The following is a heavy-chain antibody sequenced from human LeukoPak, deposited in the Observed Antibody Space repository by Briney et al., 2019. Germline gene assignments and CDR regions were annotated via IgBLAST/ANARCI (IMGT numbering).Heavy chain of an antibody. CDR3: ARGLPGRDAFDV. CDR2: VFYSGNT. CDR1: GGSISSFY. V-gene: IGHV4-59*13. D-gene: IGHD3-16*01. Sequence: PSETLSLTCTVSGGSISSFYWNWIPQPPRKGLEWVGYVFYSGNTNYNPSLGSRVTISEDTSKNQFSLNLNSLTAADTAVYYCARGLPGRDAFDVWGQGTVVTVSS. J-gene: IGHJ3*01.